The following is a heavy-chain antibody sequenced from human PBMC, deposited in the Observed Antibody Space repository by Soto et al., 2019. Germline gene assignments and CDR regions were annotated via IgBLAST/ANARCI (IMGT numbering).Heavy chain of an antibody. CDR1: GFTFSSYG. J-gene: IGHJ5*02. CDR3: VRDRQYQLLSYNWFDP. D-gene: IGHD2-2*01. Sequence: GGSLRLSCAASGFTFSSYGMHWVRQAPGKGLEWVAVIWYDGNKKFYADSVKGRFTISRDNSKNTLYLQMSSLRAEDTAVYYCVRDRQYQLLSYNWFDPWGQGT. CDR2: IWYDGNKK. V-gene: IGHV3-33*01.